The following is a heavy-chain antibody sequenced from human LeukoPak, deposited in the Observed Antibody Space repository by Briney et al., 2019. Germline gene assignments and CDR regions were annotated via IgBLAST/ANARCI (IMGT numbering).Heavy chain of an antibody. J-gene: IGHJ5*02. CDR3: ATDRSASGWFDP. V-gene: IGHV1-24*01. D-gene: IGHD3-10*01. CDR1: GYTLTELS. CDR2: FDPEDGEA. Sequence: GASVKVSCKVSGYTLTELSMHWVRQAPGKGLEWMGGFDPEDGEAIYAQKFQGRVTMTEDTSTDTAYMELSSLRSEDTAVYYCATDRSASGWFDPWGQGTLVTVSS.